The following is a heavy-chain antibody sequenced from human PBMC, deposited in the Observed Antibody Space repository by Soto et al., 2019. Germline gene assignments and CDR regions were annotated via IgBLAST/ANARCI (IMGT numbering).Heavy chain of an antibody. Sequence: QVQLVQSGAEVKKPGASVKVSCKTSGYTFTGYGINWVRQAPGHGHEWMGWISVFNGNTKYGQNIQDRVIMTTDTSTSTDYMELGSLRADDTAVYFCGRDGSGGIIDSWGQGTMHIVSS. CDR1: GYTFTGYG. CDR2: ISVFNGNT. D-gene: IGHD2-15*01. V-gene: IGHV1-18*01. CDR3: GRDGSGGIIDS. J-gene: IGHJ3*01.